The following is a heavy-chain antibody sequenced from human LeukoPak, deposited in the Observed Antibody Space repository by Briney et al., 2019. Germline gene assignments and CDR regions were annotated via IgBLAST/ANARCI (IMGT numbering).Heavy chain of an antibody. CDR2: INHSGST. Sequence: SETLSLTCAVYGGSFSGYYWSWIRQPPGKGLEWIGEINHSGSTNYNPSLKSRVTISVDTSKNQFSLKLSSVTAADTAVYYCARGYSSRWYYFDYWGQGTLVTVSS. D-gene: IGHD6-13*01. CDR1: GGSFSGYY. V-gene: IGHV4-34*01. J-gene: IGHJ4*02. CDR3: ARGYSSRWYYFDY.